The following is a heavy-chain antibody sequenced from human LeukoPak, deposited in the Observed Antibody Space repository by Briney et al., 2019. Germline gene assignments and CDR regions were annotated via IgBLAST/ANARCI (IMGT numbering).Heavy chain of an antibody. CDR2: INHSGST. Sequence: PSETLSLTCAVYGGSFSGYYWSWIRQPPGKGLEWIGEINHSGSTNYNPSLKSRVTISVDTSKNQSSLKLSSVTAADTAVYYCARGGGGLLDYWGQGTLVTVSS. J-gene: IGHJ4*02. V-gene: IGHV4-34*01. CDR1: GGSFSGYY. D-gene: IGHD3-16*01. CDR3: ARGGGGLLDY.